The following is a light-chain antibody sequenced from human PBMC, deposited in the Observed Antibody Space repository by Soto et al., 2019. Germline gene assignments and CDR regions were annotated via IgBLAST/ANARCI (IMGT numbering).Light chain of an antibody. J-gene: IGKJ2*01. CDR2: ATS. Sequence: EVVMTQSPATLSVSPGERATLSCRASQSVGSSLAWYQQKPGQAPRLLLYATSTRATGVPGRFDASGSGTDFTLTISGLQSEDVAVYYCQQYRHWPPYTFGQGTKVNIK. CDR3: QQYRHWPPYT. V-gene: IGKV3-15*01. CDR1: QSVGSS.